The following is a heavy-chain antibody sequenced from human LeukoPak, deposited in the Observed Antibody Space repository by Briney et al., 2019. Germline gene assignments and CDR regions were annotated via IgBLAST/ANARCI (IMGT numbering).Heavy chain of an antibody. CDR3: ARPLVDYDSGGYDY. D-gene: IGHD3-22*01. V-gene: IGHV3-53*01. CDR1: GFTVSSIY. J-gene: IGHJ4*02. Sequence: GGSLRLSCAASGFTVSSIYMSWVRQAPGKGLEWVSIIYRGGSTYYADSVKGRFAVSRDNAKNSLYLQMNSLRAEDTAVYYCARPLVDYDSGGYDYWGQGTLVTVSS. CDR2: IYRGGST.